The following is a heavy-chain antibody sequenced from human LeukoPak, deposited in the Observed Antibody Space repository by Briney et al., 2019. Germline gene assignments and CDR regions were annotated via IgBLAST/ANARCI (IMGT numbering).Heavy chain of an antibody. CDR1: GFTFSSYW. J-gene: IGHJ4*02. V-gene: IGHV3-7*01. CDR2: IKQDGSEK. CDR3: ARDPTRIIMIDY. Sequence: GGSLRLSCAASGFTFSSYWMSWVRQAPGKGLGWVANIKQDGSEKYYVDSVKGRFTISRDNAKNTLYLQMNSLRAADTAVYYCARDPTRIIMIDYWGQGTLVTVSS. D-gene: IGHD3-22*01.